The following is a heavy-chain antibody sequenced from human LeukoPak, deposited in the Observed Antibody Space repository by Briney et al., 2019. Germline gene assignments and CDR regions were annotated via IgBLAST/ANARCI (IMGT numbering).Heavy chain of an antibody. CDR2: ISSSSSYI. J-gene: IGHJ3*02. CDR1: GFTFSSYS. D-gene: IGHD6-19*01. V-gene: IGHV3-21*01. Sequence: GGSLRLSCAASGFTFSSYSMNWVRQAPGKGLEWVSSISSSSSYIYYADSVKGRFTISRDNAKNSLYLQMNSLRAEDTAVYYCASSSWSRDAFDIWGQGTMVTVSS. CDR3: ASSSWSRDAFDI.